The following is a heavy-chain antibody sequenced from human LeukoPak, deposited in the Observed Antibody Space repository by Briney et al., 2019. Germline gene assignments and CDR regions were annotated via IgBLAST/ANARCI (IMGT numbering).Heavy chain of an antibody. CDR2: TDASEST. CDR3: ARGGDGYMTYWYFDF. J-gene: IGHJ2*01. V-gene: IGHV4-4*07. D-gene: IGHD5-24*01. Sequence: KGLEWXXRTDASESTNYNPSLKGRVSMSVDTTKNQFSLKLSSVTAADTAVYFCARGGDGYMTYWYFDFWGRGTLVTVSS.